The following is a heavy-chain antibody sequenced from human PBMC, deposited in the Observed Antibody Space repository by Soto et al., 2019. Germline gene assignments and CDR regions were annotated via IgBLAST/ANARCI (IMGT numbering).Heavy chain of an antibody. J-gene: IGHJ4*02. V-gene: IGHV4-59*01. Sequence: SETLSLTCTVSGGSXSRYYWSWIRQPPGKGLEWIGYIYYSGSTNYNPSLKSRVTISVDTSKNQFSLKLSSVTAADTAVYYCARDAGGYCSGGSCYSPWGQGTLVTVSS. CDR1: GGSXSRYY. CDR2: IYYSGST. CDR3: ARDAGGYCSGGSCYSP. D-gene: IGHD2-15*01.